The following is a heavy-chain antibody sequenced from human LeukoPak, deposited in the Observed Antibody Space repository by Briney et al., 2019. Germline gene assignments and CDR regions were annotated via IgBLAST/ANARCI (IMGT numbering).Heavy chain of an antibody. J-gene: IGHJ1*01. D-gene: IGHD1-26*01. CDR2: ISGNGGST. CDR1: GFTFSSYV. Sequence: GGSLRLSCAASGFTFSSYVMSWVRQAPGKGLEWVSAISGNGGSTYSADSVKGRFTISRDNAKNSLYLQMNSLRAEDTALYYCAKGPRIVGARTGYFQHWGQGTLVTVSS. V-gene: IGHV3-23*01. CDR3: AKGPRIVGARTGYFQH.